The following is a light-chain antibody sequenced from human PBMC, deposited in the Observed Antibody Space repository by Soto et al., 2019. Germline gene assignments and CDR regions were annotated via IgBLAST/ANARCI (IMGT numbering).Light chain of an antibody. CDR1: SSDIASYKF. Sequence: QSALTQPASVSGSPGQSITISCTGTSSDIASYKFVSWFQHHPGKAPKLLIYEVNNRPSGISNRFSGSKSGNTASLTISGLQPEDEANYFCSPATNTDTLVVFGGGTKLTVL. CDR2: EVN. CDR3: SPATNTDTLVV. V-gene: IGLV2-14*01. J-gene: IGLJ2*01.